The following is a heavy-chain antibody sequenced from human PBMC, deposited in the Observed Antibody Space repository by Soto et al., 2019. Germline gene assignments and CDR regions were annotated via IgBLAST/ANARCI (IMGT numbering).Heavy chain of an antibody. V-gene: IGHV4-30-4*01. J-gene: IGHJ4*02. CDR3: ARWLGYGPHFDY. Sequence: SETLSLTCTVSCGSISSGDYYWSWIRPPPGKCLDWIGYIYYSGSTYYNPSLKSRVTISVDTSKNQFSLKLSSVTAADTAVYYCARWLGYGPHFDYWGQGTLVTVSS. CDR2: IYYSGST. D-gene: IGHD5-12*01. CDR1: CGSISSGDYY.